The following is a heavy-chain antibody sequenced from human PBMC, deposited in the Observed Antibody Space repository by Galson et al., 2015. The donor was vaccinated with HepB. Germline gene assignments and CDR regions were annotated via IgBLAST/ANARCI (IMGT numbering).Heavy chain of an antibody. CDR1: GFTFDDYA. Sequence: SLRLSCAASGFTFDDYAMHWVRQAPGKGLEWVSGISWNSGSIGYADSVKGRFTISRDNAKNSLYLRVNSLRAEDTAFYYCTKGPVAGDWYIPRFDYWGQGTLVTVSS. CDR3: TKGPVAGDWYIPRFDY. J-gene: IGHJ4*02. D-gene: IGHD6-19*01. V-gene: IGHV3-9*01. CDR2: ISWNSGSI.